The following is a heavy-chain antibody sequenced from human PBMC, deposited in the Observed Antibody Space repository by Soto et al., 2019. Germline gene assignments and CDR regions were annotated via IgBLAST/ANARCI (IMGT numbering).Heavy chain of an antibody. CDR2: ISYDGSNK. CDR1: GFTFSSYG. D-gene: IGHD3-22*01. CDR3: AKDAPYYYDSSGYYGPFDY. J-gene: IGHJ4*02. Sequence: GGSLRLSCAASGFTFSSYGIHWVRQSPGKGLEWVALISYDGSNKYYADSVTGRFTISRDNSKNTLYLQMNSLRAEDTAMYYCAKDAPYYYDSSGYYGPFDYWGQGTLVTVSS. V-gene: IGHV3-30*18.